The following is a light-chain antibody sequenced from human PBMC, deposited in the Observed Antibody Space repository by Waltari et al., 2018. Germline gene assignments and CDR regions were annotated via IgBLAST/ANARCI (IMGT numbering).Light chain of an antibody. V-gene: IGLV2-23*02. CDR1: SSDVWVYTY. J-gene: IGLJ2*01. Sequence: QSALTQPASVSGSPGQSITISCTGTSSDVWVYTYVSWYQPHPGKAPQLMIYDVRNRPSGVSNRFSGSKSGNTASLTISGLQAEDEADYYCCSYAGSSTFGVFGGGTKLTVL. CDR2: DVR. CDR3: CSYAGSSTFGV.